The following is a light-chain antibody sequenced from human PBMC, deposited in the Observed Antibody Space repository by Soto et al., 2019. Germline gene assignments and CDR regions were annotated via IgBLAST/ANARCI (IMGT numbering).Light chain of an antibody. CDR2: DAS. Sequence: DIPMTQSPSSLSASVGDRVTITCHASQDIRMFLNWYQHKPGKAPKVLTYDASNLETGAPSRFIGSGSGTDFTVTTSSLQPEEFATYYCQHYADLRSFGGGTKVDIK. CDR3: QHYADLRS. J-gene: IGKJ4*01. V-gene: IGKV1-33*01. CDR1: QDIRMF.